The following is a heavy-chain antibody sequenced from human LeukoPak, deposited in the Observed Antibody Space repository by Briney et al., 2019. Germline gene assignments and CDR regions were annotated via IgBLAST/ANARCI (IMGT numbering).Heavy chain of an antibody. CDR3: AREYYDYVWGSYRFSYFDY. D-gene: IGHD3-16*02. V-gene: IGHV4-61*02. CDR2: IYTSGST. Sequence: PSETLSLTCTVSGGSISSGSYYWSWIRQPAWKGLEWIGRIYTSGSTNYNPSLKSRVTISVDTSKNQFSLKLSSVTASDTAVYYCAREYYDYVWGSYRFSYFDYWGQGTLVTVSS. J-gene: IGHJ4*02. CDR1: GGSISSGSYY.